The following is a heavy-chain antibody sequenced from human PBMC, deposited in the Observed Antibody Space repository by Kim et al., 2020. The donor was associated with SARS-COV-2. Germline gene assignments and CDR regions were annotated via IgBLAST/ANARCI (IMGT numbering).Heavy chain of an antibody. D-gene: IGHD3-22*01. CDR1: GFTFSSYS. V-gene: IGHV3-21*01. J-gene: IGHJ6*03. CDR3: ARDRDLSGYYEGGYYYYYYMDV. Sequence: GGSLRLSCAASGFTFSSYSMNWVRQAPGKGLEWVSSISSSSSYIYYADSVKGRFTISRDNAKNSLYLQMNSLRAEDTAVYYCARDRDLSGYYEGGYYYYYYMDVWGKGTTVTVSS. CDR2: ISSSSSYI.